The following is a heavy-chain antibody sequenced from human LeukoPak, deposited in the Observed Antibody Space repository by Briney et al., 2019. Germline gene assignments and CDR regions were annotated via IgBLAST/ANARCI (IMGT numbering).Heavy chain of an antibody. D-gene: IGHD3-9*01. CDR1: GFTFSSYA. Sequence: PRGSLRLSCAASGFTFSSYAMHWVRQAPGKGLEWVAVISYDGSNKYYADSVKGRFSISRDNSKNTLYLQMNSLRAEDTAVYYCERGGSYYDILTGYPHFDYWGQGTLATVSS. CDR2: ISYDGSNK. J-gene: IGHJ4*02. CDR3: ERGGSYYDILTGYPHFDY. V-gene: IGHV3-30-3*01.